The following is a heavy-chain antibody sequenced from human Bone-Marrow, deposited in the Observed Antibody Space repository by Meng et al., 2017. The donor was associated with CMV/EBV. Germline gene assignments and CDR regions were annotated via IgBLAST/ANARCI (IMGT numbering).Heavy chain of an antibody. V-gene: IGHV3-11*01. D-gene: IGHD3-16*01. Sequence: GESLKISCAASGYTFSDYYMSWIRQAPGKGLEWVSYISSSGSTIYYADSVKGRFTISRDNAKNSLYLQMNSLRAEDTDVYYCARGGDYEGMDVWGQGTTVTVSS. CDR1: GYTFSDYY. J-gene: IGHJ6*02. CDR2: ISSSGSTI. CDR3: ARGGDYEGMDV.